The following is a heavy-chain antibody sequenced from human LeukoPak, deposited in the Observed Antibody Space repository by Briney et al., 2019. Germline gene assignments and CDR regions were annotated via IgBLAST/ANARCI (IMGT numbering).Heavy chain of an antibody. CDR2: IYYSGST. D-gene: IGHD1-26*01. J-gene: IGHJ5*02. Sequence: PSETLSLTCTVSGGSISSYYWSWIRQPPGKGLEWIGYIYYSGSTNYNPSLKSRVTISVDTSKNQFSLKLSSVTAADTAVYYCARGNGAAPFDPWGQGTLVTVSS. CDR3: ARGNGAAPFDP. CDR1: GGSISSYY. V-gene: IGHV4-59*12.